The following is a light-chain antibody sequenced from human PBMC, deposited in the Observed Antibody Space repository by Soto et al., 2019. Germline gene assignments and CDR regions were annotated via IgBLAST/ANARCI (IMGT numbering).Light chain of an antibody. V-gene: IGKV3-20*01. Sequence: EIVLTQSPGTLSLSPGERATLSCRASQSVSSSYLAWYQQKPGQAPRLLIYGASSRAPGIPDRFSGSGSGTDFTLTISRLEPEDFAVYYCQQYGSSPPTFDQGTKVESK. CDR1: QSVSSSY. CDR2: GAS. CDR3: QQYGSSPPT. J-gene: IGKJ1*01.